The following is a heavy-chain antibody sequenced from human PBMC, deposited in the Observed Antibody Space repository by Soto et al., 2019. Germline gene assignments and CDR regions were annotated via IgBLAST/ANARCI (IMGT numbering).Heavy chain of an antibody. CDR3: AKYSGSYPVYNGLSL. J-gene: IGHJ6*02. CDR1: GFPFSTSA. Sequence: EVQLLESGGGLVQPGGSLRLSCAASGFPFSTSAMNWVRQAPGKGLEWVSIISASSDAAYYAESVKGRFASSRDNSKNTLYLQKNSLRAEDTAVYYCAKYSGSYPVYNGLSLWGQGTTVTVS. D-gene: IGHD1-26*01. V-gene: IGHV3-23*01. CDR2: ISASSDAA.